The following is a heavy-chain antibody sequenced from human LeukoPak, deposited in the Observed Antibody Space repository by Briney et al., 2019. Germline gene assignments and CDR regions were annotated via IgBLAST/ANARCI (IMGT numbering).Heavy chain of an antibody. J-gene: IGHJ4*02. CDR1: GFTVSSNY. CDR2: IYSGGST. CDR3: ERYPSDQYYFDY. Sequence: PGGSLRLSCAASGFTVSSNYMSWVRQAPGKGLECVSVIYSGGSTYYADSVKGRFTISRDNSKNTLYLQMNSLRAEDTAVYYCERYPSDQYYFDYWGQGTLVTVSS. V-gene: IGHV3-53*01.